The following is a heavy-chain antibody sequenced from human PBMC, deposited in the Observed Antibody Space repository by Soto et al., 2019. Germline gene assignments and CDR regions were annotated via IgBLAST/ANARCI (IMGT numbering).Heavy chain of an antibody. Sequence: PGGSLRLSCSASGFTFSIYAMHWVRQAPGKGLEWVAVIWYDGSNKYYADSVKGRFTISRDNPKNTLYLQMNSLRAEDTAVYYCARERDTAIDYWGQGTLVTVSS. CDR1: GFTFSIYA. J-gene: IGHJ4*02. CDR2: IWYDGSNK. V-gene: IGHV3-33*08. CDR3: ARERDTAIDY. D-gene: IGHD5-18*01.